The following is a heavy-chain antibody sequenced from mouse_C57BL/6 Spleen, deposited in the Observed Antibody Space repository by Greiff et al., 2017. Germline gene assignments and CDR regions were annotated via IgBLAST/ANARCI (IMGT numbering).Heavy chain of an antibody. J-gene: IGHJ4*01. CDR1: GYAFSSSW. Sequence: QVQLKESGPELVKPGASVKISCKASGYAFSSSWMNWVKQRPGKGLEWIGRIYPGDGDTNYNGKFTGKATLTADKSSSTAYMQLSSLTSEDSAVYFCARRDYGSSYDAMDYWGQGTSVTVSS. CDR3: ARRDYGSSYDAMDY. D-gene: IGHD1-1*01. CDR2: IYPGDGDT. V-gene: IGHV1-82*01.